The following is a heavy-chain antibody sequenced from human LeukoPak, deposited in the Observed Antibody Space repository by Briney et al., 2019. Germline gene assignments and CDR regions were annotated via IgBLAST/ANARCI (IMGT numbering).Heavy chain of an antibody. V-gene: IGHV1-46*01. CDR1: GYTFTSYY. D-gene: IGHD3-9*01. CDR2: INPSGGST. J-gene: IGHJ4*02. Sequence: ASVKVSCKASGYTFTSYYMHWVRQAPGQGLEWMGIINPSGGSTSYAQKFQGRVTMTRDTSTSTVYMELSSLRAEDTAVYYCARERGLLRYFDWLLWYWGRGTLVTVSS. CDR3: ARERGLLRYFDWLLWY.